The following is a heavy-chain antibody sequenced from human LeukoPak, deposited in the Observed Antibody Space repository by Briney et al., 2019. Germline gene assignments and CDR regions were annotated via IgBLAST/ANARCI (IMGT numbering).Heavy chain of an antibody. CDR1: GGSISSGSYY. D-gene: IGHD3-22*01. CDR2: IYYSGST. J-gene: IGHJ4*02. Sequence: SETLSLTCTVSGGSISSGSYYWSWIRQPPGKGLEWIGHIYYSGSTNYNPSLKSPVTISIETSKNQFSLKLSSVTAADTAVYYCAREIRYCYDSSGFKLYFDYWGQGTLVTVSS. V-gene: IGHV4-61*01. CDR3: AREIRYCYDSSGFKLYFDY.